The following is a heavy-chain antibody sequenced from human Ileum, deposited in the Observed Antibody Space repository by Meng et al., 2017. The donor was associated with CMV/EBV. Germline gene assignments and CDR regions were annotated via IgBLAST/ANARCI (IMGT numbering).Heavy chain of an antibody. CDR1: GFSFSDAW. CDR2: IKSKSDGETV. V-gene: IGHV3-15*01. D-gene: IGHD1-1*01. CDR3: AAGTGKTDFDY. J-gene: IGHJ4*02. Sequence: GESLKISCAASGFSFSDAWMSWVRQAPGKGLEWVCLIKSKSDGETVDYAAPVKGRFTISREDSKNTLYLQMSSLQTEDTAIYYCAAGTGKTDFDYWGQGTLVTVSS.